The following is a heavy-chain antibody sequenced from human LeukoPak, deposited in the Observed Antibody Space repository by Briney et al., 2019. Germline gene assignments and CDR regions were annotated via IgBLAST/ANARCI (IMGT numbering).Heavy chain of an antibody. CDR3: AKGGPDDY. J-gene: IGHJ4*02. Sequence: GGSLRLSCAASGFTFRGYVMSWVRQAPGKGLEWVSSISVSGDNTYYADSVKGRFTISGDNSKNTVYLQMNSLRDEDTAMYYCAKGGPDDYWGQGTLVTVSS. V-gene: IGHV3-23*01. CDR1: GFTFRGYV. CDR2: ISVSGDNT. D-gene: IGHD5-12*01.